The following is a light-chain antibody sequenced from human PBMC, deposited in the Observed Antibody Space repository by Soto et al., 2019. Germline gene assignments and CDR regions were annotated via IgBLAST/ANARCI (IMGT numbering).Light chain of an antibody. V-gene: IGLV2-11*01. CDR3: CSYAGGYTHAV. Sequence: QSALTQPRSVSGPPGQSVSISCSGTSSDVGTYNYVSWYQQHPGKAPKLMIYDVSKRPSAVPDRFSGSKSGNTASLTISGLQAEDEADYYCCSYAGGYTHAVFGGGTKLTVL. CDR1: SSDVGTYNY. CDR2: DVS. J-gene: IGLJ2*01.